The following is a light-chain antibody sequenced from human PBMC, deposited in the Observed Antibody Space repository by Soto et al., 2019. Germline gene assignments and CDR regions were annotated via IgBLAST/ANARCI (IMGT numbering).Light chain of an antibody. CDR3: QQYGNLLFT. Sequence: AIRMTQSPSSFSASPGDRATITCRASQGISSNLAWYQQKPGKAPTLLIYDASTLQTGVPSRFSGSGSGTDFTFTISRLQPEDIATYYCQQYGNLLFTFGPGTKVDIK. J-gene: IGKJ3*01. CDR2: DAS. V-gene: IGKV1-8*01. CDR1: QGISSN.